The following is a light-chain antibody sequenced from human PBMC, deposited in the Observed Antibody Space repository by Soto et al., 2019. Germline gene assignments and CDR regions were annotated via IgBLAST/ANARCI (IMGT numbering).Light chain of an antibody. J-gene: IGKJ3*01. Sequence: EIVLTQSPGTLSLSPGERDTLSFRASQSVRSNFLAWYQQKPGQAPRLLIYGASSRATGIPDRFSGSGSGTDFTLTISRLEPEDFAVYYCQQYGSSLFTFGPGTKVD. V-gene: IGKV3-20*01. CDR3: QQYGSSLFT. CDR1: QSVRSNF. CDR2: GAS.